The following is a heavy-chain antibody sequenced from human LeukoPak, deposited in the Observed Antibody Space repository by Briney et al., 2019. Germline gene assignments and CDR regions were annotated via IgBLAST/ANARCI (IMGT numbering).Heavy chain of an antibody. J-gene: IGHJ5*02. V-gene: IGHV3-7*05. CDR2: INQDGSEE. CDR3: ARKLYYYNSGGSVGHAGRFDP. CDR1: GFSISTYW. Sequence: GGALRLSCAASGFSISTYWMTWVRQAPGKGLEWVANINQDGSEEYYVDSVKGRFTISRDNAKNSLFLQVNSLRAEDTAVYYCARKLYYYNSGGSVGHAGRFDPWGQGTLVTVSS. D-gene: IGHD3-22*01.